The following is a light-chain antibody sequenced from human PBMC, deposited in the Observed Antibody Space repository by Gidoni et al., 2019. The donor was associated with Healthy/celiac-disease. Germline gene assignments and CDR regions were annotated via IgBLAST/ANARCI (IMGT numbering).Light chain of an antibody. CDR1: PSVSSY. J-gene: IGKJ3*01. V-gene: IGKV3-11*01. Sequence: EIVLTQSPATLSLSPGERATLSCRASPSVSSYLAWYQQKPGQAPRLLIYDASNRATGIPARFSGSGSGTDFTLTISSLEPEDFAVYYCQQRSNWPLVFGPGTKVDIK. CDR3: QQRSNWPLV. CDR2: DAS.